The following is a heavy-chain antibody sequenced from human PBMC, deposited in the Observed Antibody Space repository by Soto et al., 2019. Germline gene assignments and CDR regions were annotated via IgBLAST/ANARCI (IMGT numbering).Heavy chain of an antibody. CDR3: ARDGVRAASYYYGMDV. V-gene: IGHV1-69*13. CDR2: IIPIFGTA. Sequence: GASVKVSCKASGGTFSSYAISWVRQAPGQGLEWMGGIIPIFGTANYAQKFQGRVTITADESTSTAYMELSSLRSEDTAVYYCARDGVRAASYYYGMDVWGQGTTVTVSS. J-gene: IGHJ6*02. D-gene: IGHD2-2*01. CDR1: GGTFSSYA.